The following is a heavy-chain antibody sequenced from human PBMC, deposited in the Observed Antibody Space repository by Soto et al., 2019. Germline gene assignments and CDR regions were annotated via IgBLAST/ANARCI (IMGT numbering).Heavy chain of an antibody. V-gene: IGHV3-48*03. Sequence: GGSLIISCTASGFDFSGSEMNWFRQAPGKGLEWVAYITGSGGAMFHADSVKGRFSISRDNAKNSLFLEMNNLTADDAGVYYCAKVAPFILGSPFWGQGTLVTSPQ. CDR3: AKVAPFILGSPF. CDR2: ITGSGGAM. J-gene: IGHJ4*02. CDR1: GFDFSGSE. D-gene: IGHD2-21*01.